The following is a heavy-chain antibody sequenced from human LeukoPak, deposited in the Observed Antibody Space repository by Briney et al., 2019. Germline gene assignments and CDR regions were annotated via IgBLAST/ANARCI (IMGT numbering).Heavy chain of an antibody. CDR2: IYYSGST. CDR1: GYSVSSGYY. CDR3: ARDSIGGSSSP. D-gene: IGHD6-6*01. J-gene: IGHJ5*02. V-gene: IGHV4-61*01. Sequence: SETLSLTCTVSGYSVSSGYYWSWIRQPPGKGLEWIGYIYYSGSTNYNPSLKSRVTISVDTSKNQFSLKLSSVTAADTAVYYCARDSIGGSSSPWGQGTLVTVSS.